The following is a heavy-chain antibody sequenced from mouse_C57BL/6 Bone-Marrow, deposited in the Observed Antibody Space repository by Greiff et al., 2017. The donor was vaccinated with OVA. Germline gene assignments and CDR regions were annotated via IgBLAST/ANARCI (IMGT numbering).Heavy chain of an antibody. J-gene: IGHJ1*03. V-gene: IGHV14-1*01. CDR1: GFNIKDYY. Sequence: EVQLQQSGAELVRPGASVKLSCTASGFNIKDYYMHWVKQRPEQGLEWIGRIDPEDGDTEYAPKFQGKATMTADTSSNTAYLQLSSLTSEDTAVYYCTTSGHYYGSYWYFDVWGTGTTVTVSS. D-gene: IGHD1-1*01. CDR2: IDPEDGDT. CDR3: TTSGHYYGSYWYFDV.